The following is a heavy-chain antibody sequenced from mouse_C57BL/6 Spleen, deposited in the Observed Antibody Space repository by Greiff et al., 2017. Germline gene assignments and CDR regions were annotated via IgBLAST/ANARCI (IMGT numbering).Heavy chain of an antibody. CDR2: IRSKSNNYAT. J-gene: IGHJ3*01. CDR1: GFSFNTYA. V-gene: IGHV10-1*01. D-gene: IGHD2-3*01. Sequence: EVQVVESGGGLVQPKGSLKLSCAASGFSFNTYAMNWVRQAPGKGLEWVARIRSKSNNYATYYADSVKDRFTISRDDSESMLYLQMNNLKTEDTAMYYCVRPEDGYYAYWGQGTLVTVSA. CDR3: VRPEDGYYAY.